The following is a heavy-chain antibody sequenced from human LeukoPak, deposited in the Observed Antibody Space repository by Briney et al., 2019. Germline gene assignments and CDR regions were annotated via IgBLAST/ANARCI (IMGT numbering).Heavy chain of an antibody. D-gene: IGHD3-22*01. J-gene: IGHJ3*02. CDR2: MNPNSGGT. Sequence: ASVKVSCKASGYTFTAYYMHWVRQAPGQGLEWMGWMNPNSGGTNYAQKFQGRVTMTRDTSISTAYMELSRLRSDDTAVYYCARDYYDSSGFGAFDIWGQGTMVTVSS. CDR3: ARDYYDSSGFGAFDI. V-gene: IGHV1-2*02. CDR1: GYTFTAYY.